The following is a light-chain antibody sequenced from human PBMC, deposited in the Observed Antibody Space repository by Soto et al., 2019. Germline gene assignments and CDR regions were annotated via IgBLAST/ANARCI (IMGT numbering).Light chain of an antibody. V-gene: IGLV2-14*03. CDR1: SSDVGGYNY. Sequence: LTQPASVSGSPGQSITISCTGASSDVGGYNYVSWYQQHPGKAPKLIIYDVSNRPSGVSDRFSGSKSGNTASLTISGLQTEDEADYFCSSCATSSTLHVFGTGTKVTVL. J-gene: IGLJ1*01. CDR3: SSCATSSTLHV. CDR2: DVS.